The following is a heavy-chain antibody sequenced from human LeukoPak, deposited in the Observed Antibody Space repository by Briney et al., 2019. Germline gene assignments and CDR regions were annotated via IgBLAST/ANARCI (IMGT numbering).Heavy chain of an antibody. CDR1: GYSIRSGYY. J-gene: IGHJ5*02. Sequence: PSETLSLTCTVSGYSIRSGYYWGWIRQPPGKGLEWIGSFYHGGSAYYNPTLKSRVIIPVDTSKNQFSLRLSSVTAADTAVYYCARAMMVRGVINWSDPWGQGTLATVSS. CDR3: ARAMMVRGVINWSDP. D-gene: IGHD3-10*01. V-gene: IGHV4-38-2*02. CDR2: FYHGGSA.